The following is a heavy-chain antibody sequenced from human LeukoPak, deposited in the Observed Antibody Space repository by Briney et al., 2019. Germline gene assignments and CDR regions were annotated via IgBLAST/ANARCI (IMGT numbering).Heavy chain of an antibody. CDR2: IFSGSTI. CDR3: AREGNYYDMDV. J-gene: IGHJ6*02. Sequence: PGGSLRLSCAASGFTVSSNYMSCVRQARGKGLEWVGVIFSGSTIYYADSVKGRFTRSRDNSKNTLYLQMNSLRAEDTAVYYCAREGNYYDMDVWGQGTTVTVSS. CDR1: GFTVSSNY. V-gene: IGHV3-53*01.